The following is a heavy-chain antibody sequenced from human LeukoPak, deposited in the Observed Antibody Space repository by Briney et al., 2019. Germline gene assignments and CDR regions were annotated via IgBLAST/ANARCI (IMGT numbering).Heavy chain of an antibody. D-gene: IGHD2-15*01. CDR1: GFTFSNAW. CDR2: IKSKTDGGTT. CDR3: TTDVGSSGMDV. V-gene: IGHV3-15*01. Sequence: GGSLRLSCAASGFTFSNAWMSWVRQAPGKGLEWVGRIKSKTDGGTTDYAAPVKGRFTISRDDSKNTLYLQMNSLKTEDTAAYYCTTDVGSSGMDVWGKGTTVTVSS. J-gene: IGHJ6*04.